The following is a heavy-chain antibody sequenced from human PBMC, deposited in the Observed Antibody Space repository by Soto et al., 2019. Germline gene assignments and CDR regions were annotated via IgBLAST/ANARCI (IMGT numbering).Heavy chain of an antibody. CDR3: VRDRRIYYSDPHDEFVASDYEV. V-gene: IGHV1-69*06. J-gene: IGHJ3*01. Sequence: QVQLIQSEAEVKKPGSSVRVSCTASGGIFGSHGFSWVRQAPGQRLEWVGGFIPIFRTLTYTEKFQARVRIAADKSTNTVYLDRSSLTSEDTAVYYCVRDRRIYYSDPHDEFVASDYEVWGQGTMVSVSS. CDR1: GGIFGSHG. D-gene: IGHD3-22*01. CDR2: FIPIFRTL.